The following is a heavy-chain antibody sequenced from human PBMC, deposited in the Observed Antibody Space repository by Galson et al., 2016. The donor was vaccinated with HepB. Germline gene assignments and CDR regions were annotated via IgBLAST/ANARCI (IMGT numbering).Heavy chain of an antibody. CDR1: GFTFSTYA. V-gene: IGHV3-23*01. J-gene: IGHJ3*01. CDR2: VTGSGSWT. D-gene: IGHD4-17*01. CDR3: ARDPNGDYFGAFDF. Sequence: SLRLSCAASGFTFSTYAMTWVRQAPGKGLEWVSSVTGSGSWTYYADSVKGRLTISRDNSKNTLYLQMNSLRAEDTGVYYCARDPNGDYFGAFDFWGQGTMVTVSS.